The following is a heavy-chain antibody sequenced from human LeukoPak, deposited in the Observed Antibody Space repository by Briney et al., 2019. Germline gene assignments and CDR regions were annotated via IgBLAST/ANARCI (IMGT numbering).Heavy chain of an antibody. D-gene: IGHD3-22*01. Sequence: ASVKVSCKASGYSFTGYYIHWVRQAPGQGLEWMGIINPSGGSTSYAQKFQGRVTMTRDTSTSTVYMELSSLRSEDTAVYYCARGGPLTYYYDSSGYYGFDYWGQGTLVTVSS. CDR1: GYSFTGYY. CDR3: ARGGPLTYYYDSSGYYGFDY. V-gene: IGHV1-46*03. CDR2: INPSGGST. J-gene: IGHJ4*02.